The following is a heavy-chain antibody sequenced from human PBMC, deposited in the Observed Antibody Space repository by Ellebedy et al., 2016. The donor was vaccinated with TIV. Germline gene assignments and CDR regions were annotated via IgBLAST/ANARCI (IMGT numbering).Heavy chain of an antibody. D-gene: IGHD2-2*01. CDR2: IKEDGSKK. Sequence: GGSLRLSXAASGFIFSNYWMSWVRQAPGKGLVWVANIKEDGSKKYYMESVKGRFTISRDNAKNSLYLQMNSLRAEDTAVYYCARDQRVKGYCSSSSCSSDASDIWGQGTMVTVSS. CDR3: ARDQRVKGYCSSSSCSSDASDI. J-gene: IGHJ3*02. V-gene: IGHV3-7*01. CDR1: GFIFSNYW.